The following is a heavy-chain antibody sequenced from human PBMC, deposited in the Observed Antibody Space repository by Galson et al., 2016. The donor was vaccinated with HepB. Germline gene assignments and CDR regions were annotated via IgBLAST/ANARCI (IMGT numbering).Heavy chain of an antibody. J-gene: IGHJ6*02. CDR1: GGSFSGYY. Sequence: SETLSLTCAVYGGSFSGYYWSWIRQPPGKGLEWIGEINHSGSTNYNPSLKSRVTISIDTSKNQFSLKLRFVTAADTAVYYCAGGRIPPVRGIIPNRANYGLDVWGQGTTVTVSS. CDR2: INHSGST. D-gene: IGHD3-10*01. CDR3: AGGRIPPVRGIIPNRANYGLDV. V-gene: IGHV4-34*01.